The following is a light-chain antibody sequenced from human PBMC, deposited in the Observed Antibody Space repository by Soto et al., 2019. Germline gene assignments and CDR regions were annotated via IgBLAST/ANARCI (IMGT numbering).Light chain of an antibody. Sequence: EIVLTQSPATLSLSPGEGATLSCRASQSISSSYLAWYQQKPGQAPRLLIYAASSRATGIPDRFSGSGSGTDFTLTISRLEPEDFAVYYCQQYGSSPEWTFGQGTKVDI. CDR3: QQYGSSPEWT. CDR1: QSISSSY. J-gene: IGKJ1*01. CDR2: AAS. V-gene: IGKV3-20*01.